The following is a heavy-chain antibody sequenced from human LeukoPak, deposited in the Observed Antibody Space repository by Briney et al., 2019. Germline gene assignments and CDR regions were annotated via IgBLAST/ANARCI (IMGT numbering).Heavy chain of an antibody. D-gene: IGHD3-16*02. V-gene: IGHV1-18*01. Sequence: GASVKVSCKASGYTFTSYGISWVRQAPGQGLEWMGWISAYNGNTNYAQKLQGRVTMTTDTSTSTAYMELRSLRSDDTAVYYCARGGDDYHYDYVWGSYRSPYYFDYWGQGTLVTVSS. J-gene: IGHJ4*02. CDR3: ARGGDDYHYDYVWGSYRSPYYFDY. CDR1: GYTFTSYG. CDR2: ISAYNGNT.